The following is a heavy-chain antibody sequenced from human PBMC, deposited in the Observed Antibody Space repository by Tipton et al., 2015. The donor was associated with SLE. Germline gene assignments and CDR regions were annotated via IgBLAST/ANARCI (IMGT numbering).Heavy chain of an antibody. CDR3: AKDIRSGVTAYFDY. Sequence: SGFAFDDYAMHWVRQAPGKGLEWVSLISWDGGSTYYADSVKGRFTISRDNSKNSLYLQMNSLRAKDTALYYCAKDIRSGVTAYFDYWGQGTLVTVSS. J-gene: IGHJ4*02. CDR1: GFAFDDYA. CDR2: ISWDGGST. D-gene: IGHD2-21*02. V-gene: IGHV3-43D*03.